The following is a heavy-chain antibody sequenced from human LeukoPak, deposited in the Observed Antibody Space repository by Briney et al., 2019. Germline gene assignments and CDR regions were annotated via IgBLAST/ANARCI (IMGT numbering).Heavy chain of an antibody. D-gene: IGHD3-10*01. V-gene: IGHV3-33*01. CDR3: ARVLPKLWFGELISYGMDV. Sequence: PGGSLRLSCAVSGFTFSSYGMQGVRQAPGKGLEGVAGIWNDGSNKHYADSVKGRFTISRHNSKSTLYLQMNSLRAADTAVYYCARVLPKLWFGELISYGMDVWGQGTTVTVSS. CDR1: GFTFSSYG. CDR2: IWNDGSNK. J-gene: IGHJ6*02.